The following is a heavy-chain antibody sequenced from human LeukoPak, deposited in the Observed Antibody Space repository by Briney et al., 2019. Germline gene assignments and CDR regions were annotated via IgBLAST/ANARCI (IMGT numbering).Heavy chain of an antibody. CDR2: ISSSGSTI. CDR1: GFTFSDYY. Sequence: GGSLRLPCAASGFTFSDYYMSWIRQAPGKGLECVSYISSSGSTIYYADSVKGRFTISRDNAKNSLYLQMNSLRAGDTAVYYCARGKSGSYPAFDYWGQGTLVTVSS. J-gene: IGHJ4*02. V-gene: IGHV3-11*01. D-gene: IGHD1-26*01. CDR3: ARGKSGSYPAFDY.